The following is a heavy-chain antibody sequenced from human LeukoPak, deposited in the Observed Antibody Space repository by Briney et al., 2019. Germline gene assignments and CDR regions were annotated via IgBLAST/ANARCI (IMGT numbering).Heavy chain of an antibody. CDR3: ARATAGDYVWGSYRYTTLAFDY. J-gene: IGHJ4*02. Sequence: SETLSLTCTVSGGSISSYYWSWIRQPAGKGLEWIGRIYSSGSTNYNPSLKSRVTMSVDTSKNQFSLKLSSVTAADTAVYYCARATAGDYVWGSYRYTTLAFDYWGQGTLVTVSS. CDR1: GGSISSYY. CDR2: IYSSGST. D-gene: IGHD3-16*02. V-gene: IGHV4-4*07.